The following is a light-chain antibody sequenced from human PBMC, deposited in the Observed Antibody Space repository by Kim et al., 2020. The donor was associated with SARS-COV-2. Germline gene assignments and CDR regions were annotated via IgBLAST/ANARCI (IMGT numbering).Light chain of an antibody. CDR1: QSVSSSY. V-gene: IGKV3D-20*01. CDR2: DAS. Sequence: EIVLTQSPATLSLSPGERATLSCGASQSVSSSYLAWYQQKPGLAPRLLIYDASSRATGIPDRFSRSGSGTDFTLTISRLEPEDFAVYYCQQYGSSPITFGQGTRLEIK. J-gene: IGKJ5*01. CDR3: QQYGSSPIT.